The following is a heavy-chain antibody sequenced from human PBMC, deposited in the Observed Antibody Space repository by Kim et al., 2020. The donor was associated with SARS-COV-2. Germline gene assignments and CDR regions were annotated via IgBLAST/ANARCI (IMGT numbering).Heavy chain of an antibody. J-gene: IGHJ3*02. CDR3: ARDAPSSALRQWLVHGDAFDI. Sequence: GGSLRLSCAASGFTFSSYSMNWVRQAPGKGLEWVSSISSSSSYIYYADSVKGRFTISRDNAKNSLYLQMNSLRAEDTAVYYCARDAPSSALRQWLVHGDAFDIWGQGTMVTVSS. D-gene: IGHD6-19*01. CDR1: GFTFSSYS. V-gene: IGHV3-21*01. CDR2: ISSSSSYI.